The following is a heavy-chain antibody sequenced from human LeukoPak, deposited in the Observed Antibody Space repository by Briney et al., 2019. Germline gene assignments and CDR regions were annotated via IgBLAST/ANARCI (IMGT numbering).Heavy chain of an antibody. Sequence: PGGSLRLSCAASGFTFSSYSMNWVRQAPGKGLEWVSYISSSSSTIYYADSVKGRFTISRDNAKNSLYLQMNSLRAEDTAVYYCARGGRPEAFDIWGQGTMVTVSS. CDR1: GFTFSSYS. CDR3: ARGGRPEAFDI. J-gene: IGHJ3*02. D-gene: IGHD1-26*01. CDR2: ISSSSSTI. V-gene: IGHV3-48*01.